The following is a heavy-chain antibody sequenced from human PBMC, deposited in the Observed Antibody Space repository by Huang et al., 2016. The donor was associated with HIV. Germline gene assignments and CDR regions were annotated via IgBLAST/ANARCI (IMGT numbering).Heavy chain of an antibody. Sequence: QVQLRQWGAGLVKPSETLSLTCAVYGGSFSGYYWTWIRQSPGKGLEWIGEINHIGKTNYPPSLKRRVTISKDTAKNQFSLQLTSVSAADTGVYFCAREKAADSAWYGVYYFDYWGEGALVTVTS. CDR1: GGSFSGYY. V-gene: IGHV4-34*01. J-gene: IGHJ4*02. D-gene: IGHD6-19*01. CDR3: AREKAADSAWYGVYYFDY. CDR2: INHIGKT.